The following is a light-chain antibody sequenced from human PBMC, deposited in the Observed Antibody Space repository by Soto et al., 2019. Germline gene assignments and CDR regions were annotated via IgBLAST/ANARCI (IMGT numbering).Light chain of an antibody. J-gene: IGKJ1*01. V-gene: IGKV3-20*01. CDR3: PQSGSSGT. CDR1: QSVSNDY. Sequence: VSVSLLQVGRPTRCSNASQSVSNDYLAWYQQKPGQAPRLLIYGAANRATGIPDRFSGSGSGTDFTLSISGLGPEDFSVYYRPQSGSSGTFAQGTKVDI. CDR2: GAA.